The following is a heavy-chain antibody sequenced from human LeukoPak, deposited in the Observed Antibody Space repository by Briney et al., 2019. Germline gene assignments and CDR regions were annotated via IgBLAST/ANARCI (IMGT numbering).Heavy chain of an antibody. D-gene: IGHD3-3*01. CDR1: GGSFSGYY. CDR3: ARGRTIFGVVTLNWFDP. CDR2: INHSGST. V-gene: IGHV4-34*01. Sequence: PSETLSLTCAVYGGSFSGYYWSWIRQPPGKGLEWIGEINHSGSTNYNPSLKSRVTISVDTSKNQSSLKLSSVTAADTAVYYCARGRTIFGVVTLNWFDPWGQGTLVTVSS. J-gene: IGHJ5*02.